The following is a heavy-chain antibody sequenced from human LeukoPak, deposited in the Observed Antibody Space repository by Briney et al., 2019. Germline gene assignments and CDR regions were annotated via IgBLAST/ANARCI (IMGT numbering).Heavy chain of an antibody. V-gene: IGHV3-30-3*01. CDR3: ARVMGLSYFDY. Sequence: GGSLRLSYAASGFTFSSYAMHWVRQAPGKGLEWVAVISYDGSNKYYADSVKGRFSISRDNSKNTLYLQMNSLRAEDTAVYYCARVMGLSYFDYWGQGTLVTVSS. D-gene: IGHD3-16*01. CDR2: ISYDGSNK. J-gene: IGHJ4*02. CDR1: GFTFSSYA.